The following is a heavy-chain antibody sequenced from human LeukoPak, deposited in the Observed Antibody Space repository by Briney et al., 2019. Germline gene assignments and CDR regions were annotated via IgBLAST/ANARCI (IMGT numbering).Heavy chain of an antibody. CDR1: GGSISSGDYY. CDR2: IYYSGST. D-gene: IGHD6-13*01. V-gene: IGHV4-39*07. CDR3: ARGSSSNSWYFDY. J-gene: IGHJ4*02. Sequence: PSETLSLTCTVSGGSISSGDYYWSWIRQPPGKGLEWIGSIYYSGSTYYNPSLKSRVTISVDTSKNQFSLKLSSVTAADTAVYYCARGSSSNSWYFDYWGQGTLVTVSS.